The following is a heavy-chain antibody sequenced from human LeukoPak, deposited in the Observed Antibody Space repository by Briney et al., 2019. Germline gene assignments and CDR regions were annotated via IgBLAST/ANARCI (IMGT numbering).Heavy chain of an antibody. J-gene: IGHJ4*02. Sequence: GGSLRLSCVASGFTFSIYGVHWVRQAPGKGLEWVAYLAYDASLVDYTNSVKGRFTISRDNSKNTLFLQMNSLRPEDTAVYYCAKKGGGWNYFDSWGQGTLVTVSS. CDR2: LAYDASLV. V-gene: IGHV3-30*02. CDR1: GFTFSIYG. D-gene: IGHD6-19*01. CDR3: AKKGGGWNYFDS.